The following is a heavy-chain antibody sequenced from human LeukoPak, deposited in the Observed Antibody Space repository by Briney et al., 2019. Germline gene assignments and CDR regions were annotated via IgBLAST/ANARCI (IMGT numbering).Heavy chain of an antibody. V-gene: IGHV1-18*01. J-gene: IGHJ4*02. Sequence: ASVNVSFKASGYTLTNYRISWVRQPPAQGLEWMGWIHAYKGNTNYAQKLQGRVTMTTDTSTSTAYMELRSPRSDDTAVYYCAREGCSSTSCYVAGAGIDYWGQGTLVTVSS. D-gene: IGHD2-2*01. CDR1: GYTLTNYR. CDR3: AREGCSSTSCYVAGAGIDY. CDR2: IHAYKGNT.